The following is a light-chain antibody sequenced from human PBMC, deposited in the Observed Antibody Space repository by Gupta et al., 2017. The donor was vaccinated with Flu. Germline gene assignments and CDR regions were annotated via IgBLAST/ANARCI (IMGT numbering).Light chain of an antibody. Sequence: EVVLTQSPATLSLSPGERAVLSCRASQSVSPSLAWYQQKPGQAPRLLMYDASRRAAGIPARFSGSGYGTDFTLTISTREPEDFAVYYCQQRSDLPMYTFGQGTKVEIK. CDR1: QSVSPS. CDR2: DAS. CDR3: QQRSDLPMYT. J-gene: IGKJ2*01. V-gene: IGKV3-11*01.